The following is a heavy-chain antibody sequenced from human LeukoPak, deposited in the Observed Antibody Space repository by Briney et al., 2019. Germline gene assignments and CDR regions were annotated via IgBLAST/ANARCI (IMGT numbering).Heavy chain of an antibody. J-gene: IGHJ5*02. CDR2: INHSGST. CDR1: GGSFSGYY. V-gene: IGHV4-34*01. Sequence: SETLSLTCAVYGGSFSGYYWSWIRQPPGKGLGWIGEINHSGSTNYNPSLKSRVTISVDTSKNRFSLKLSSVTAADTAVYYCARGKPFDPWGQGTLVTVSS. CDR3: ARGKPFDP.